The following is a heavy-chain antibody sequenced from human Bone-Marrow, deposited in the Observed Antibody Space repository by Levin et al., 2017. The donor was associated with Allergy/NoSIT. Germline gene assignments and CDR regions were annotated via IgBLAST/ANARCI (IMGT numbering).Heavy chain of an antibody. CDR2: IYSQGGT. V-gene: IGHV3-66*01. D-gene: IGHD3-22*01. J-gene: IGHJ4*02. CDR1: GVSVSNNY. Sequence: GGSLRLSCAASGVSVSNNYMSWVRQAPGKGLEWISVIYSQGGTSYADSVKGRFTISRDNSKNTLYLQMNSLRAEDTAVYYCTWDDTSVNDYWGQGTLVTVSS. CDR3: TWDDTSVNDY.